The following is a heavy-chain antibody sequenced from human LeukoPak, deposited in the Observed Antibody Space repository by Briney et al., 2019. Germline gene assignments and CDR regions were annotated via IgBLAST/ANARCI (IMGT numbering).Heavy chain of an antibody. CDR3: ATEGIGWYYFDY. V-gene: IGHV3-48*03. J-gene: IGHJ4*02. CDR2: ISTSGSTK. Sequence: PGGSLRLSCAASGFTFSSYEMNWVRQAPGKGLEWVSYISTSGSTKYYADSVKGRFTISRDNAKNSLYLQMNSLRAEDTAVYYCATEGIGWYYFDYWGQGTLVTVSS. D-gene: IGHD6-19*01. CDR1: GFTFSSYE.